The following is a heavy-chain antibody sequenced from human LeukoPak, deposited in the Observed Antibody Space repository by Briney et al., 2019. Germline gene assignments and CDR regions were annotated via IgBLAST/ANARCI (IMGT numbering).Heavy chain of an antibody. J-gene: IGHJ6*02. CDR2: ISPGTI. Sequence: LSLTCAVYGGSFSGYYWSWIRQPPGKGLEWVSYISPGTIYYADSVKGRFTISRDNAKNSLYLQMNSLRAEDTAVYYCTRDGRVAYEMDVWGQGTTVTVSS. V-gene: IGHV3-11*04. CDR3: TRDGRVAYEMDV. CDR1: GGSFSGYY. D-gene: IGHD2-15*01.